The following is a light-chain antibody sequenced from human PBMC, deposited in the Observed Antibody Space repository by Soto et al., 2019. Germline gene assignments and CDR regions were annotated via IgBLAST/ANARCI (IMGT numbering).Light chain of an antibody. CDR1: SSDVGRYNY. CDR3: TSYTSNTTWV. Sequence: QSALTQPAAVSGPPGQSITISCTGTSSDVGRYNYVSWYQQHPGKAPKLVIYEVRNRPSGISNRFSASKSGNTASLTISGLQAEDEADYYCTSYTSNTTWVFGGGTQLTV. J-gene: IGLJ3*02. CDR2: EVR. V-gene: IGLV2-14*01.